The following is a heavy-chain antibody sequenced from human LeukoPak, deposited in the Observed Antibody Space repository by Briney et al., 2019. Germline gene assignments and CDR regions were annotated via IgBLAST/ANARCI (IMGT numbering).Heavy chain of an antibody. V-gene: IGHV4-59*08. D-gene: IGHD5-18*01. CDR1: GGSISSYY. J-gene: IGHJ4*02. CDR3: ARHMGLGYSYGYPYFDY. CDR2: VYYSGST. Sequence: PSETLSLTCTLSGGSISSYYWSWIRQPPGKGLEWIGYVYYSGSTNYNPSLKGRVTISVDTSKNQFSLKLSSVTAADTAVYYCARHMGLGYSYGYPYFDYWGQGTLVTVSS.